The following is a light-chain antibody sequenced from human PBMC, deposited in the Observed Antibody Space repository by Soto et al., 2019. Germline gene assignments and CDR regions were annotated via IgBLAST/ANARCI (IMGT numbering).Light chain of an antibody. Sequence: NFMLTQPHSVSASPGKTVTISCTRSSGSIASNSVQWYQQRPGSSPTTVIYEDNQRPSGVPDRFSGSIDRSSNSASLTISGLKTEDEADYYCQSYDSSNLVVFGGGTKLTVL. CDR3: QSYDSSNLVV. CDR1: SGSIASNS. J-gene: IGLJ2*01. V-gene: IGLV6-57*01. CDR2: EDN.